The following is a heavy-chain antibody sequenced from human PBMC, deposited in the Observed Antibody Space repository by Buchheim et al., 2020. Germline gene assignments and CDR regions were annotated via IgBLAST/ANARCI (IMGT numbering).Heavy chain of an antibody. CDR2: IYYSGSA. CDR3: ASWSLGDYAGDPKAGFDY. D-gene: IGHD4-17*01. V-gene: IGHV4-31*03. Sequence: QVQLQESGPGLVKPSQTLSLTCSVSGGSISSGGYYWSWIRQHPGKGLEWIGYIYYSGSANYNPSLKSRVIILIDTPKNQFSLKLSSVTAADTAVYYCASWSLGDYAGDPKAGFDYWGQGTL. CDR1: GGSISSGGYY. J-gene: IGHJ4*02.